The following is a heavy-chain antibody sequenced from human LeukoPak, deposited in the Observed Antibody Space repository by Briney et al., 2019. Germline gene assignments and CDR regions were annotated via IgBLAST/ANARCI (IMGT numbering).Heavy chain of an antibody. CDR2: TYYSGST. Sequence: PSETLSLTCTVSGGSISTFYWSWIRQPPGKGLEWIGWTYYSGSTKYNPSLKSRVTISLDTSKNQFSLQLSSVTAADTAVYYCAREKGSGYGYGMDVWGQGTTVTVSS. CDR1: GGSISTFY. V-gene: IGHV4-59*01. D-gene: IGHD5-12*01. J-gene: IGHJ6*02. CDR3: AREKGSGYGYGMDV.